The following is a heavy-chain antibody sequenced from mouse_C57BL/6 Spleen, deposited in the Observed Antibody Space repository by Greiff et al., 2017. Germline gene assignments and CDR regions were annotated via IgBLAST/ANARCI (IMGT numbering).Heavy chain of an antibody. CDR2: INPGCCCT. Sequence: VQLQQSGAELVRPGTSVKVSCTASGYAFTNYLIEWVQQRPGQGLEWLCVINPGCCCTNYNEKFKGKATLTADKSSSTAYMQRSSLTSEDSAVYFCARGNYGSSYGKAMDDWGKGTSVTVSS. D-gene: IGHD1-1*01. J-gene: IGHJ4*01. V-gene: IGHV1-54*01. CDR3: ARGNYGSSYGKAMDD. CDR1: GYAFTNYL.